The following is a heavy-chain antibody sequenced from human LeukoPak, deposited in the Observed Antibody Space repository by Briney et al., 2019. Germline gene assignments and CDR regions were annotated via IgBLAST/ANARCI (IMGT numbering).Heavy chain of an antibody. CDR3: ARSVQLWSIPYYMDV. CDR1: GFSFSDYF. J-gene: IGHJ6*03. CDR2: ISNSGSAT. D-gene: IGHD5-18*01. Sequence: GGSLRLSCAGSGFSFSDYFMSWVRQAPGKGLEWVSYISNSGSATAYADSVRGRFTVSRDNAMNSLYLQMNSLRAEDTAVYYCARSVQLWSIPYYMDVWGKGTTVTVSS. V-gene: IGHV3-11*04.